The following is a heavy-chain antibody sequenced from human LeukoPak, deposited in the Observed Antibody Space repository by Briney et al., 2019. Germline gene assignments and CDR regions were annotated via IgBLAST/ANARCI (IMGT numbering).Heavy chain of an antibody. D-gene: IGHD3-16*01. J-gene: IGHJ4*02. CDR2: IYSAGNT. CDR1: GLTFNNYA. Sequence: GGSLRLSCAVSGLTFNNYAMSWVRQAPGKGLEWVSFIYSAGNTHYSDSVKGRFTISIDNSKNTLYLQMNSLRAEDTAVYYCARRAGAYPHPYDYWGQGTLVTVSS. V-gene: IGHV3-53*01. CDR3: ARRAGAYPHPYDY.